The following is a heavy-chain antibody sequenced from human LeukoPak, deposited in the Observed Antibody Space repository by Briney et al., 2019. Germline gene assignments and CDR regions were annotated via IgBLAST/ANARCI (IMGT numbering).Heavy chain of an antibody. Sequence: SETLSLTCTVSGGSISSYYWSWIRQPPGKGLEWIGYIYTSGSTNYNPSLKSRVTISVDTSKNQFSLKLSSVTAAATAVYYCWSNGYYYYYMDVWGKGTTVTVSS. CDR2: IYTSGST. J-gene: IGHJ6*03. V-gene: IGHV4-4*09. CDR1: GGSISSYY. CDR3: WSNGYYYYYMDV.